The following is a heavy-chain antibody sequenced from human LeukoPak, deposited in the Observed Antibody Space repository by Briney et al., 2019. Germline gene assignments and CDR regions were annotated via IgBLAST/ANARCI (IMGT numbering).Heavy chain of an antibody. V-gene: IGHV4-31*03. Sequence: SETLSLTCSVSGGSITSGGYYWTWIRQHPGKGLEWIGYIYYSGSTFHNPSLKSRVSMSVDTSKNQFSLNLSSVTAADTAVYSCARGAEDVLTGDDDFYFDNWGQGSLVTVSS. D-gene: IGHD3-9*01. CDR3: ARGAEDVLTGDDDFYFDN. J-gene: IGHJ4*02. CDR1: GGSITSGGYY. CDR2: IYYSGST.